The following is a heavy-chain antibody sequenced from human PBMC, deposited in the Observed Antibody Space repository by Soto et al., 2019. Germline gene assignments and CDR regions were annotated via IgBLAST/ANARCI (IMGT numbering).Heavy chain of an antibody. J-gene: IGHJ4*02. CDR2: FSADGGST. D-gene: IGHD3-10*01. Sequence: GASVKVSCTASGLEFRVHCIHWLREAPGQGLEWMGIFSADGGSTRYSQKFQARITRTRDTSTSTVYMELSSLRSEDTAIYYCARAPRGGVIIVITWAQIDYWGQGTLVTVSS. CDR1: GLEFRVHC. CDR3: ARAPRGGVIIVITWAQIDY. V-gene: IGHV1-46*01.